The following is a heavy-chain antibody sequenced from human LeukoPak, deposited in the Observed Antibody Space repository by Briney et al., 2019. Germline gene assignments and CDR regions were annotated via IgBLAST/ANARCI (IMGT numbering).Heavy chain of an antibody. J-gene: IGHJ4*02. CDR3: ARGGIDFWSGYYAREFDY. D-gene: IGHD3-3*01. CDR2: IYPGDSDT. V-gene: IGHV5-51*01. CDR1: GYSFTSYW. Sequence: GESLKISCKGSGYSFTSYWIGWVRQVPGKGLEWMGIIYPGDSDTRYSPSFQGQVTISADKSISTAYLQWSSLKASDTAMYYCARGGIDFWSGYYAREFDYWGQGTLVTVSS.